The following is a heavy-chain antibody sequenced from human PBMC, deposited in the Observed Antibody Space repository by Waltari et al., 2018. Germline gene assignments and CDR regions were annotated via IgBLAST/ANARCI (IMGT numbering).Heavy chain of an antibody. J-gene: IGHJ4*02. CDR3: TTDLGGYQKYYFDS. Sequence: QVQLLQSGAEVKKPGSSVKVSCMTSGGTFSSYSFSWVRQAPGQGPQWMGGFIPIFGTATYPQKFQGRVTITADESTSTSYMELSSLTSEDTAVYYCTTDLGGYQKYYFDSWGQGTLVTVSS. V-gene: IGHV1-69*01. CDR1: GGTFSSYS. D-gene: IGHD5-12*01. CDR2: FIPIFGTA.